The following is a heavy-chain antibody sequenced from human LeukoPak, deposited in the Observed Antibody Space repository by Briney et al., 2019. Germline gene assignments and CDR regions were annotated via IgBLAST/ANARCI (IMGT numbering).Heavy chain of an antibody. CDR1: GFTFSSYS. J-gene: IGHJ4*02. Sequence: GGSLRLSCAASGFTFSSYSMNWVRQAPGKGLEWVSSISSSSSYIYYADSVKGRFTISRDNAKNSLYLQMNSLRAEDTAVYYCARDGRRGYYFDYWGQGTLVTVSS. V-gene: IGHV3-21*01. D-gene: IGHD3-16*01. CDR2: ISSSSSYI. CDR3: ARDGRRGYYFDY.